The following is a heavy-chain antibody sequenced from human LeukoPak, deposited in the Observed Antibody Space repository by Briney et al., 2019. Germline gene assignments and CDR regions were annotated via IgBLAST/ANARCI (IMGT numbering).Heavy chain of an antibody. V-gene: IGHV3-30*03. D-gene: IGHD6-13*01. Sequence: GGSLRLSCAASGFTFSSYGMHWVRQAPGKGLEWVAVISYDGSNKYYADSVKGRFTISRDNSKNTLYLQMNSLRAEDTAVYYCARERVIFGTRYSSSWYYDYWGQGTLVTVSS. CDR2: ISYDGSNK. J-gene: IGHJ4*02. CDR3: ARERVIFGTRYSSSWYYDY. CDR1: GFTFSSYG.